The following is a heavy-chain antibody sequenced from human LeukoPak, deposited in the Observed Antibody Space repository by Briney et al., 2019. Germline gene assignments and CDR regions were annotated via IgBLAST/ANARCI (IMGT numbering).Heavy chain of an antibody. J-gene: IGHJ4*02. Sequence: GGSLRLSCAASGFTFSSYSMNWVRQAPGKGLEWVSSISSSSSYIYYADSVKGRFTISRDNAKNSLYLRMNSLRAEDTAVYYCARVTDRGSSDYWGQGTLVTVSS. D-gene: IGHD3-16*01. CDR3: ARVTDRGSSDY. CDR1: GFTFSSYS. CDR2: ISSSSSYI. V-gene: IGHV3-21*01.